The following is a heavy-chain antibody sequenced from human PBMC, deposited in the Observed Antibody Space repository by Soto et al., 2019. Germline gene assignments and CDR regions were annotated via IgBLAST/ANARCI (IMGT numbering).Heavy chain of an antibody. V-gene: IGHV3-49*03. Sequence: SLRLSCTASGFTFGDYAMSWFRQAPGKGLEWVGFIRSKAYGGTTEYAASVKGRFTISRDDSKSIAYLQMNSLKTDDTAVYYCTRDVYSSSSLYYYYGMDVWGQGTTVTVSS. J-gene: IGHJ6*02. CDR2: IRSKAYGGTT. CDR1: GFTFGDYA. CDR3: TRDVYSSSSLYYYYGMDV. D-gene: IGHD6-6*01.